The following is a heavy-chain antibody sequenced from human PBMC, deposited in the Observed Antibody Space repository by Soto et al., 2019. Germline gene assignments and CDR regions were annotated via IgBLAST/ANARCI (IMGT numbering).Heavy chain of an antibody. CDR2: VSHGGTT. CDR1: GGSISSGDYF. Sequence: SETLSLTCTVSGGSISSGDYFWSWIRQPPGKGLERIGYVSHGGTTHYNPSLKSRVAISVDTSKNQLSLKVTSVTAADTAVYYCARVPGGAAGIYGIDGWGQGTTVTVS. CDR3: ARVPGGAAGIYGIDG. V-gene: IGHV4-30-4*08. J-gene: IGHJ6*02. D-gene: IGHD2-15*01.